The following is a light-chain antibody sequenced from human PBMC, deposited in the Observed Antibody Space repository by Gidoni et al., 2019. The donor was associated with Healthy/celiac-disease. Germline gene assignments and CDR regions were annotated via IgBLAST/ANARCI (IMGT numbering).Light chain of an antibody. CDR2: GTS. CDR1: SSNIGAGYD. CDR3: QSYDSSLSGSV. J-gene: IGLJ2*01. V-gene: IGLV1-40*01. Sequence: QSVLTQPPSVSGAPGQRVTISCTGSSSNIGAGYDVHWYQQLPGTAPTLLIYGTSSRPSGVPDRFSGSKSGTSASLAITGLQAEDEADYYCQSYDSSLSGSVFGGGTKLTVL.